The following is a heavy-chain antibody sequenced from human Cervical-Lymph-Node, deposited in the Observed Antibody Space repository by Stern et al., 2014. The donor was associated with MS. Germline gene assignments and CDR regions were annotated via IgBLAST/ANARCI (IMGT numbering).Heavy chain of an antibody. CDR1: GFTFSRYG. D-gene: IGHD2/OR15-2a*01. J-gene: IGHJ4*02. V-gene: IGHV3-33*01. Sequence: QVQLVESGGGVVQPGWSLRLSCAASGFTFSRYGMHWVRQAPGKGLEWVGVTHFDGSNKYYADSVRGRFTISRDNSKNTLYLQMNSLRVEDTAVYYCARDMSLGKTIIGSYWGQGTLVTVSS. CDR2: THFDGSNK. CDR3: ARDMSLGKTIIGSY.